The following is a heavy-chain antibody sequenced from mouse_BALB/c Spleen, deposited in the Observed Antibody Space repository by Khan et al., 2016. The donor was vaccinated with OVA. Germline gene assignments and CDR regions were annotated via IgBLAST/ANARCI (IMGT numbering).Heavy chain of an antibody. J-gene: IGHJ2*01. CDR3: ARRGLRWDFDD. CDR2: INPSTGYT. CDR1: GYTFINYW. D-gene: IGHD1-1*01. V-gene: IGHV1-7*01. Sequence: QVQLQQSGAELAKPGASVKMSCKASGYTFINYWILWVKQRPGQGLEWIGYINPSTGYTEYNQNFKDKATLTAEKSPSTAYMQLSSLTSEDSAVYYCARRGLRWDFDDWGQGTTLTVSS.